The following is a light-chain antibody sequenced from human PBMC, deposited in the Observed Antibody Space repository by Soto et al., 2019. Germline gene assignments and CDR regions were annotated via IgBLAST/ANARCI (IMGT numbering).Light chain of an antibody. Sequence: EIVMTQSPATLSVSPGQRATLSCRASQSVTTNFAWYQQKPGQAPRLLIYAASTRATGIPARFSGSGSGTEFTLTISSLQSEDFAVYYCQQYNNRPPLFGGGTKVDIK. CDR3: QQYNNRPPL. CDR1: QSVTTN. J-gene: IGKJ4*01. CDR2: AAS. V-gene: IGKV3-15*01.